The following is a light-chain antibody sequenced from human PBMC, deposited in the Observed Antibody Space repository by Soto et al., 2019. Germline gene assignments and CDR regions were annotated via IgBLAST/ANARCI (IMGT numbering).Light chain of an antibody. V-gene: IGLV2-11*01. CDR3: CSYAGSYTYV. Sequence: QSALTQPRSVSGSPGQSVTISCTGTGSDVGGYNYVSWYQQYPDKAPKVMIYDVTKRPAGVPDRFSGSKSGNTASLTISGLQADDEADYYCCSYAGSYTYVFGTGTQLTVL. J-gene: IGLJ1*01. CDR1: GSDVGGYNY. CDR2: DVT.